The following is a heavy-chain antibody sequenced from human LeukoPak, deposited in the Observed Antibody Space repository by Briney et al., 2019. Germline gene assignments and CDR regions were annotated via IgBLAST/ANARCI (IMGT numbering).Heavy chain of an antibody. CDR3: ARDPEVGATVFDY. CDR1: GYTFTSYG. CDR2: ISAYNGNT. D-gene: IGHD1-26*01. Sequence: ASVKVSCKASGYTFTSYGISWVRQAPGQGLEWMGWISAYNGNTNYAQKLQGRVTMTTDTSTSIVYMELRSLRSDDKAVYYCARDPEVGATVFDYWGQGTLVTVSS. V-gene: IGHV1-18*01. J-gene: IGHJ4*02.